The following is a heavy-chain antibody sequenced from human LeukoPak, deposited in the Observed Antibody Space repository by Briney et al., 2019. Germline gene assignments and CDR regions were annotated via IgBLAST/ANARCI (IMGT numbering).Heavy chain of an antibody. CDR2: IYYSGST. V-gene: IGHV4-39*01. CDR1: GGSISSSSYY. J-gene: IGHJ6*03. Sequence: SETLSLTCTVSGGSISSSSYYWGWIRQPPGKGLEWIGSIYYSGSTYYNPSLKSRVTISVDTSKNQFSLKLSSVTAADTAVYYCARNAWSLSYYYMDVWGKGTTVTVSS. CDR3: ARNAWSLSYYYMDV. D-gene: IGHD3-3*01.